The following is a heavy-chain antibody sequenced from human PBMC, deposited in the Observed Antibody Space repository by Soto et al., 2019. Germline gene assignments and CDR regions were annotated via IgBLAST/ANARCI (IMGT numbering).Heavy chain of an antibody. CDR1: GGSISRTDYY. Sequence: SETLSLTCTVSGGSISRTDYYWGWIRQPPGKGLEWIGNIYYNGNTYYIPSLKSRVTISVDTSKNQFSLKLNSVTAADTAVYYCTDMRGQWLPRDWGQGTLVTVSS. CDR3: TDMRGQWLPRD. V-gene: IGHV4-39*01. J-gene: IGHJ4*02. D-gene: IGHD6-19*01. CDR2: IYYNGNT.